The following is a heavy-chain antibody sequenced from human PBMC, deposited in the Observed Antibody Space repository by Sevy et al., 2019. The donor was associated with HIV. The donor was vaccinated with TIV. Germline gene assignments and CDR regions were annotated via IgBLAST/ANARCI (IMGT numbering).Heavy chain of an antibody. D-gene: IGHD3-10*01. V-gene: IGHV3-33*01. Sequence: GGSLRLSCAATGFTFSNYAMHWVRQAPGKGMEWVAIIWSDGAYQYHGDSVKGRFTISRDDAKNSLYLQMNSLGAEDTAVYYCAREVGRVRGGSELDVWGQGTTVTVSS. CDR2: IWSDGAYQ. CDR1: GFTFSNYA. J-gene: IGHJ6*02. CDR3: AREVGRVRGGSELDV.